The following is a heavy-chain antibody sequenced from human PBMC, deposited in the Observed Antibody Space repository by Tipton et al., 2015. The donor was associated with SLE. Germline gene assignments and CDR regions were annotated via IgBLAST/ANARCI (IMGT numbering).Heavy chain of an antibody. V-gene: IGHV3-43*01. D-gene: IGHD4-17*01. CDR1: GFTFDDYT. CDR3: AKDISYGEDDWYFDL. Sequence: SLRLSCAASGFTFDDYTMHWVRQAPGKGLEWVSLISWDGGSTYYADSVKGRFTISRDNSKNSLYLQMNSLRTEDTALYYCAKDISYGEDDWYFDLWGRGTLVTVSS. CDR2: ISWDGGST. J-gene: IGHJ2*01.